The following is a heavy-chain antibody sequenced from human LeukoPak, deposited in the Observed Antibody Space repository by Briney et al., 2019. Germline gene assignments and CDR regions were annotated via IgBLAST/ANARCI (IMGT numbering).Heavy chain of an antibody. V-gene: IGHV4-59*12. Sequence: SETLSLTCTVSGGSISSYYWSWIRQPPGKGLEWIGYIYYSGSTNYNPSLKSRVTISVDTSKNQFSLKLSSVTAADTAVYYCAGLYWNHYYFDYWGQGTPVTVSS. CDR1: GGSISSYY. CDR3: AGLYWNHYYFDY. J-gene: IGHJ4*02. CDR2: IYYSGST. D-gene: IGHD1-1*01.